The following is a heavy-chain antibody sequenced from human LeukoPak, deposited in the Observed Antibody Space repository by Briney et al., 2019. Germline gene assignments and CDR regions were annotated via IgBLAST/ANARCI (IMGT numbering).Heavy chain of an antibody. Sequence: ETLSLTCAVSGDSISNNYLWRWVRQAPGQGLEWVANIKEDGTLAYYADSVRGRFSISRDNTRNSLFLQMNGLRAEDTAVYFCVRDGYNQNRFDFWGQGTLITVSS. D-gene: IGHD1-14*01. CDR2: IKEDGTLA. CDR3: VRDGYNQNRFDF. CDR1: GDSISNNYL. J-gene: IGHJ4*02. V-gene: IGHV3-7*03.